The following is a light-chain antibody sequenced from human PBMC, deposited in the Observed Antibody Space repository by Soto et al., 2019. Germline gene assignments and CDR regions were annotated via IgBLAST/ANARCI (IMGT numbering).Light chain of an antibody. Sequence: DIQMTQSPSSLSASVGDRVTITCQASQDISNYLNWYQQKPGKAPKLLIYDASNLETGVTSRFSGSGSGTVFTLTISSLQPEDIATYYCQQYDNLPITFGQGTRLEIK. CDR3: QQYDNLPIT. V-gene: IGKV1-33*01. J-gene: IGKJ5*01. CDR2: DAS. CDR1: QDISNY.